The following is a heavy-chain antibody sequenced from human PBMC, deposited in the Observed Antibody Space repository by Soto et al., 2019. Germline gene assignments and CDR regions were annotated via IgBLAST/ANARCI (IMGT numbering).Heavy chain of an antibody. CDR2: INPNSGST. V-gene: IGHV1-46*01. J-gene: IGHJ4*02. CDR1: GYIFIHYY. CDR3: ARSLLQGDF. D-gene: IGHD2-21*01. Sequence: QVQLVQSGAEVKKPGASVKVSCKASGYIFIHYYIHWVRQAPGQVLEWMAIINPNSGSTNYAQKFPGRVTVTSDTSTSTVSMELNSLGSDATAVYFCARSLLQGDFWGQGTLVTVSS.